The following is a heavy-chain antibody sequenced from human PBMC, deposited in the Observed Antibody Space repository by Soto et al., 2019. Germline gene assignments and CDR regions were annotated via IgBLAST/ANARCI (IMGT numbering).Heavy chain of an antibody. V-gene: IGHV4-30-2*01. Sequence: QLQLQESGSGLVKPSQTLSLTCAVSGGSISSGNSYAWSWIRQPPGKGLEWIGSISHTGRTSYIPSLKGRVTMSVDKSKNQFSLKLSSVTAADMAVYYCARAVAPYLGTWFDPWGQGSLVIVSS. J-gene: IGHJ5*02. CDR1: GGSISSGNSYA. CDR3: ARAVAPYLGTWFDP. CDR2: ISHTGRT. D-gene: IGHD3-16*01.